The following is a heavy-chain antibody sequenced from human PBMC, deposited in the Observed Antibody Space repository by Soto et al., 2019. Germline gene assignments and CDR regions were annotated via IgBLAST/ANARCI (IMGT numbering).Heavy chain of an antibody. CDR3: ARGHYDFWSGYYGL. Sequence: QVQLVQSGAEVKKPGSSVKVSCKASGGTFSSYAISWVRQAXXXGXXWMGGIIPIFGTANYAQKFQGRVTITADESTSTAYMELSSLRSEDTAVYYCARGHYDFWSGYYGLWGQGTLVTVSS. CDR2: IIPIFGTA. V-gene: IGHV1-69*01. J-gene: IGHJ4*02. D-gene: IGHD3-3*01. CDR1: GGTFSSYA.